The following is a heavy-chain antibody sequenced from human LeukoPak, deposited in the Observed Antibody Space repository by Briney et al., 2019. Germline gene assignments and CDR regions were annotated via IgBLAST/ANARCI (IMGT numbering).Heavy chain of an antibody. CDR3: ARDPRGYCSSTSCHMEGIAVAGWDV. CDR2: IYPGDSDT. V-gene: IGHV5-51*01. D-gene: IGHD2-2*01. CDR1: GYRFTSYW. Sequence: GESLQISCKGSGYRFTSYWIGWVRQMPGKGLEWMGIIYPGDSDTRYSPSFQGQVTISADKSLSTAYLQWSSLKASDTAVYYCARDPRGYCSSTSCHMEGIAVAGWDVWGKGTTVTVSS. J-gene: IGHJ6*04.